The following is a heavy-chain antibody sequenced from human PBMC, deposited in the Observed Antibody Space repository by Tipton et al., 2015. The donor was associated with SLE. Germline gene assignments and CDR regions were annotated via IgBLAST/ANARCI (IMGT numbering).Heavy chain of an antibody. J-gene: IGHJ6*03. V-gene: IGHV4-59*12. CDR2: ISDGGGT. CDR3: ARDPSGDYDSSGYYRRYFYYMDV. Sequence: TLSLTCSVSGGSISSNYWIWIRQPPGKGLEWIGYISDGGGTNHNPSLKSRVTISVDPAKNQFSLRLTAVTAADTAVYYCARDPSGDYDSSGYYRRYFYYMDVWGKGTTVTVSS. CDR1: GGSISSNY. D-gene: IGHD3-22*01.